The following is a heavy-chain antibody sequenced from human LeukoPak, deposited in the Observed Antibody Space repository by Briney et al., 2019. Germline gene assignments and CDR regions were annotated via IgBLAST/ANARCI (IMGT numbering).Heavy chain of an antibody. CDR2: IDHSGNT. D-gene: IGHD3-9*01. Sequence: KPSETLSLTCAVYGGSFSGYYWSWIRQPPGRGLEWIGEIDHSGNTNYNPSLKSRVTISLDTSKNQFSLKLSSVTAADTAVYYCARVRDYDILTGYYKGLGWFDPWGQGTLVTVSS. J-gene: IGHJ5*02. CDR3: ARVRDYDILTGYYKGLGWFDP. CDR1: GGSFSGYY. V-gene: IGHV4-34*01.